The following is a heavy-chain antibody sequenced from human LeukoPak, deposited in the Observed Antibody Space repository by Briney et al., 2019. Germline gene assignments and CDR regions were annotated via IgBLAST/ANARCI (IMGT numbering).Heavy chain of an antibody. D-gene: IGHD1-26*01. J-gene: IGHJ4*02. CDR3: ARGQTNIRSGSFDY. CDR2: ISYDGSNK. Sequence: GGSLRLSCEASGFTFSSYAMHWVRQAPGKGLEWVAVISYDGSNKYYADSVKGRFTISRDNSKNTLYLQMNSLRAEDTAVYYCARGQTNIRSGSFDYWGQGTLVTVSS. V-gene: IGHV3-30*04. CDR1: GFTFSSYA.